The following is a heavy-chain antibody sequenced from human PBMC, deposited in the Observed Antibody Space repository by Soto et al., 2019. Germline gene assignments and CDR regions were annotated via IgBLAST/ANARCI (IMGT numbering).Heavy chain of an antibody. CDR3: ARRYYDFWSGYPNYYLDY. V-gene: IGHV4-31*03. J-gene: IGHJ4*02. D-gene: IGHD3-3*01. Sequence: SETLSLTCTVSGGSISSGGYYWSWIRQHPGKGLEWIGYIYYSGSTYYNPSLKSRVTISVDTSKNQFSLKLSSVTAADTAVYYCARRYYDFWSGYPNYYLDYWGQGTLVTVSS. CDR1: GGSISSGGYY. CDR2: IYYSGST.